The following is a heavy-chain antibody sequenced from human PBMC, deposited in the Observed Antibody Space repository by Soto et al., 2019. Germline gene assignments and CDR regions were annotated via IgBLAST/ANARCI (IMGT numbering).Heavy chain of an antibody. Sequence: EVQLLESGGGLVQPGGSLRLSCAASGFTFSAYAMGWVRQAPGKGLEWVSPINGGGGATHYADSVKGRFTISRDDSKNTLYAQMNSLRAEDTAVYYCAKFEGHPLEYWYLDFWGRGTLVTVSS. D-gene: IGHD1-1*01. CDR1: GFTFSAYA. CDR3: AKFEGHPLEYWYLDF. CDR2: INGGGGAT. J-gene: IGHJ2*01. V-gene: IGHV3-23*01.